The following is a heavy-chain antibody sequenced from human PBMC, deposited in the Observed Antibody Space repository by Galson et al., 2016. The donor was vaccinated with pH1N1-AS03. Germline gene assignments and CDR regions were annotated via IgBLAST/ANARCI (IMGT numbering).Heavy chain of an antibody. J-gene: IGHJ3*02. Sequence: CAISGDSVSSNIDAWNWIGQSPSGGLEWLGRTYWRSKWYNDYAVSVKSRITINPDTSKNQFSLQLNSVTPEDTGVYYCARGIYSAFDIWSQGTLVTVSS. CDR1: GDSVSSNIDA. CDR2: TYWRSKWYN. D-gene: IGHD2/OR15-2a*01. CDR3: ARGIYSAFDI. V-gene: IGHV6-1*01.